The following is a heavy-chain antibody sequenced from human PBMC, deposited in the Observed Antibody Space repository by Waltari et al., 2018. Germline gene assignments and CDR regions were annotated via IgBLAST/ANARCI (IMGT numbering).Heavy chain of an antibody. CDR1: GYSFTAYH. CDR3: ASNRDMLG. V-gene: IGHV1-2*06. Sequence: QVQLVQSGAEVKKPGASVKVSGKTSGYSFTAYHMHWVRQAPGQGLEWMGRINPNTGDTTYAQKFEGRVTMTRDTAMSTAYMELNNLTSDDTALYFCASNRDMLGWGQGTMVIVSS. D-gene: IGHD2-8*01. CDR2: INPNTGDT. J-gene: IGHJ3*01.